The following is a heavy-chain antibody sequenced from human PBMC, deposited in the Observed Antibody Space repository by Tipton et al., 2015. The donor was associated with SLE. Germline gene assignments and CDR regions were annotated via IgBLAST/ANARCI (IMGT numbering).Heavy chain of an antibody. J-gene: IGHJ4*02. V-gene: IGHV4-61*02. CDR3: ARAPGQLWPWDY. CDR1: GGSISSGSYY. CDR2: IYTSGST. Sequence: TLSLTCTVSGGSISSGSYYWSWIRQPAGKGLEWIRRIYTSGSTNYNPSLKSRVTISVDTSKNQFSLKLSTVTAADTAVYYCARAPGQLWPWDYWGQGTLVTVSS. D-gene: IGHD5-18*01.